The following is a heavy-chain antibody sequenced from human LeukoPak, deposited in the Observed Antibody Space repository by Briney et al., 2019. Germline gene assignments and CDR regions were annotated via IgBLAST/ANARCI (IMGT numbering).Heavy chain of an antibody. J-gene: IGHJ4*02. CDR3: ARAMVRESLDY. CDR2: ISTSGSTD. CDR1: GFTFTTYW. D-gene: IGHD3-10*01. V-gene: IGHV3-48*04. Sequence: GGSLRLSCAASGFTFTTYWMSWVRQAPGKGLEWVSYISTSGSTDYYADSVKGRFTISRDNAKNSLYLQMNSLRAEDTAVYYCARAMVRESLDYWGQGTLVTVSS.